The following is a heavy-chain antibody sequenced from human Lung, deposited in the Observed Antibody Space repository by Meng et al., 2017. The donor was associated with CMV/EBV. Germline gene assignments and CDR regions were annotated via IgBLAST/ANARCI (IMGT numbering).Heavy chain of an antibody. J-gene: IGHJ4*02. CDR2: ISWNSDNK. CDR3: AKDDDYHDSSGYYSN. CDR1: GFRFDDYA. D-gene: IGHD3-22*01. V-gene: IGHV3-9*01. Sequence: GGSXRLXCTASGFRFDDYAMHWVRQPPGKGLEWVSGISWNSDNKGYADSVKGRFTISRDNARNSLYLQMNSLRTEDTAFYFCAKDDDYHDSSGYYSNWGQGTXVTVSS.